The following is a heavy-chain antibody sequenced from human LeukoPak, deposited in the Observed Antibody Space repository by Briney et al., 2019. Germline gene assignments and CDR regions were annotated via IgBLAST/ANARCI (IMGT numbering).Heavy chain of an antibody. CDR1: GCSFTSYW. V-gene: IGHV5-51*01. Sequence: GASLKISCQGSGCSFTSYWIGWVRQVRGKGLEWMGIIYPGDSGTRYSPSLQDQVTISADKSISTAYLQWSSLKASDTAMYYCARRSGYGWRFDYWGQGTLVTVSS. J-gene: IGHJ4*02. CDR3: ARRSGYGWRFDY. CDR2: IYPGDSGT. D-gene: IGHD5-18*01.